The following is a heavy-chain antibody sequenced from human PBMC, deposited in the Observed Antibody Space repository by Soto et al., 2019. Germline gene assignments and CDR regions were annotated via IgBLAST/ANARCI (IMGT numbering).Heavy chain of an antibody. V-gene: IGHV4-34*01. J-gene: IGHJ6*03. CDR1: GGSFSGYY. Sequence: SETLSLTCAVYGGSFSGYYWSWIRQPPGKGLEWIGEINHSGSTNYNPSLKSRVTISVDTSKNQFSLKLGSVTAADTAVYYCARGGSSSVGAYYYYYYMDVWGKGTTVTVSS. CDR2: INHSGST. D-gene: IGHD6-6*01. CDR3: ARGGSSSVGAYYYYYYMDV.